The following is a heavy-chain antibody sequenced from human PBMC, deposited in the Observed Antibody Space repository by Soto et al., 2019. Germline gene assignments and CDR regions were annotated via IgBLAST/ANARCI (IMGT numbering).Heavy chain of an antibody. CDR3: ERDPVRTST. Sequence: EVQLVESGGGLVQPGGSLRLSCAASGFTFSSYEMNWVRQAPGKGLEWVSYISSSGSTIYYAGSVKGRFTISGDNAKNSLYLQMNSLRAEDTAVYYCERDPVRTSTWGQGTLDTVSS. D-gene: IGHD1-1*01. CDR2: ISSSGSTI. V-gene: IGHV3-48*03. CDR1: GFTFSSYE. J-gene: IGHJ5*02.